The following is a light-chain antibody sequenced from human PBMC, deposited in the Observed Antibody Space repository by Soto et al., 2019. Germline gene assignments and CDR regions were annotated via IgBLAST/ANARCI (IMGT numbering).Light chain of an antibody. CDR1: QSISSW. CDR3: QQYHNWPIT. V-gene: IGKV1-5*03. J-gene: IGKJ5*01. CDR2: KAS. Sequence: IHMTHSPSTLSASVLYRVTITFLASQSISSWLAWYQQKPGKAPKLLIYKASSLESGVPSRSSGSGSGTEFTLTISSLQSEDFAVYYCQQYHNWPITFGQGTRLEIK.